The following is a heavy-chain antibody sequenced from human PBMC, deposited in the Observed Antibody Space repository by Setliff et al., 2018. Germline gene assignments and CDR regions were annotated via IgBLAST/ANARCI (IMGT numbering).Heavy chain of an antibody. CDR2: FYSGGSTDGST. D-gene: IGHD3-3*01. CDR3: ARARWSGGYDSCDNYDMDV. V-gene: IGHV4-59*08. CDR1: GGSISGLY. Sequence: SETLSLTCTVSGGSISGLYWNWIRQPPGKELEWIGYFYSGGSTDGSTTNNPSLVNRVVTSVDTSKNQFSLEMTSITAADAAVYHCARARWSGGYDSCDNYDMDVWGKGTTVTVSS. J-gene: IGHJ6*03.